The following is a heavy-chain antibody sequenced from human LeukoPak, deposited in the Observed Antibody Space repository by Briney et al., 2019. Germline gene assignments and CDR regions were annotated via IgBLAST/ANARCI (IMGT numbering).Heavy chain of an antibody. CDR2: INAGNGNT. D-gene: IGHD1-26*01. CDR3: ARDLVGAKNYYYYGMDV. V-gene: IGHV1-3*01. Sequence: GASVKVSCKASGYTSTSYAMHWVRQAPGQRLEWMGWINAGNGNTEYSQKFQGRVTITRDTSASTAYMELSSLRSEDTAVYYCARDLVGAKNYYYYGMDVWGKGTTVTVSS. CDR1: GYTSTSYA. J-gene: IGHJ6*04.